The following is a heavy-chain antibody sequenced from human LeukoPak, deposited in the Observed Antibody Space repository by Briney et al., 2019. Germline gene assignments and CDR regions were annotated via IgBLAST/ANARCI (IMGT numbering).Heavy chain of an antibody. CDR2: IRSKAYGGTT. CDR3: TRGSDSPNVPFDY. J-gene: IGHJ4*02. V-gene: IGHV3-49*04. D-gene: IGHD2-2*01. CDR1: GFTFGDYA. Sequence: PGRSLRLSCTASGFTFGDYAMSWVRQAPGKGLEWVGFIRSKAYGGTTEYAASVKGRFTISRDDSKSIAYLQMNSLKTEDTAVYYCTRGSDSPNVPFDYWGQGTLVTVSS.